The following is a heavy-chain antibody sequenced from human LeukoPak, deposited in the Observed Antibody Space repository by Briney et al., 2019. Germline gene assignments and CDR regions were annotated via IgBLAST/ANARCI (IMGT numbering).Heavy chain of an antibody. CDR3: ARDVGGSPLDY. V-gene: IGHV1-2*02. D-gene: IGHD3-16*01. CDR1: GYTFTGYY. Sequence: ASVKVSCKASGYTFTGYYMHWVRQAPGQGLEWMGWINPNSGGTNYAQKFQGRVTMTRDTSISTAYMELRSLRSDDTAVYYCARDVGGSPLDYWGQGTLVTVSS. J-gene: IGHJ4*02. CDR2: INPNSGGT.